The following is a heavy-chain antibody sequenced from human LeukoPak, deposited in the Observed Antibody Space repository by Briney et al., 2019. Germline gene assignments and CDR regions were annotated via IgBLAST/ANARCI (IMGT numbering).Heavy chain of an antibody. J-gene: IGHJ4*02. CDR3: ARTNQPDIAVAEY. D-gene: IGHD6-19*01. CDR1: GGSISSYY. V-gene: IGHV4-59*08. Sequence: PSETLSLTCTVSGGSISSYYWGWIRQPPGKGLEWIGYIYYSGSTNYNPSLKSRVTISVDTSKNQFSLKLSSVTAADTAVYYCARTNQPDIAVAEYWGQGILVTVSS. CDR2: IYYSGST.